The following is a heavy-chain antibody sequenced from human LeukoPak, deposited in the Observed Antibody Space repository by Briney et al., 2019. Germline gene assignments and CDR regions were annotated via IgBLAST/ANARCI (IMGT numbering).Heavy chain of an antibody. CDR2: ISGSGGST. CDR3: AGDRSPYSSGWFYYFDY. CDR1: GFTFSSYA. V-gene: IGHV3-23*01. J-gene: IGHJ4*02. D-gene: IGHD6-19*01. Sequence: GGSLRLSCAASGFTFSSYAMSWVRQAPGKGLEWVSAISGSGGSTYYADSVKGRFTISRDNAKNSLYLQMNSLRAEDTAVYYCAGDRSPYSSGWFYYFDYWGQGTLVTVSS.